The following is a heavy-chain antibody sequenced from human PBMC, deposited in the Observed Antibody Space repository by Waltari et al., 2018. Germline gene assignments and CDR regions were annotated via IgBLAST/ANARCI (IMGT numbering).Heavy chain of an antibody. CDR2: IYNSGST. V-gene: IGHV3-66*01. D-gene: IGHD4-17*01. J-gene: IGHJ3*02. Sequence: EVQLVESGGGLVQPGGSLRLSCAASGFTVRSNYMTWFRQAPGRGLGWVAVIYNSGSTYDGDAVKGRCTISRDTFKNTVNLQMNSVRADDTAIYYCARAHSDYGDYAGAFDIWGQGTMVTVSS. CDR1: GFTVRSNY. CDR3: ARAHSDYGDYAGAFDI.